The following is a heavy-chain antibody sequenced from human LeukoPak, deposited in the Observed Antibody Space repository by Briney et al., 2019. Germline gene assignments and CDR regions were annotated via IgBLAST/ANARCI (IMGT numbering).Heavy chain of an antibody. Sequence: GGSLRLSCVASGFTFSTQTMNWVRQAPGKGLEGVSSISRASTYIYSADSVRGRFTSSRDNAKNSLYLQMNSLRAEDTAVYYCARDTDGYSYGLNYFDYWGQGTLVTVSS. CDR2: ISRASTYI. D-gene: IGHD5-18*01. CDR1: GFTFSTQT. CDR3: ARDTDGYSYGLNYFDY. V-gene: IGHV3-21*01. J-gene: IGHJ4*02.